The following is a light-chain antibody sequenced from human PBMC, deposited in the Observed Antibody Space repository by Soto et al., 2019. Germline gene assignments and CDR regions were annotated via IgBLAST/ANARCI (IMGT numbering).Light chain of an antibody. CDR1: QSISTY. V-gene: IGKV1-39*01. CDR2: AXS. CDR3: QQSHSSTWT. Sequence: IHLTQSLSSLSASVGDRVTITXRASQSISTYFNWYQQKPGXAPKXXXAAXSILHRGDPSRLSGSGTGTEFTPTISNLQPEDLAAYYCQQSHSSTWTFGQGTKVEIK. J-gene: IGKJ1*01.